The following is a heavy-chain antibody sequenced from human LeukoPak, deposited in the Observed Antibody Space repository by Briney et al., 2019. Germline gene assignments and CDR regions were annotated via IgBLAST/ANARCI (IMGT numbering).Heavy chain of an antibody. CDR3: ARGLKYCSSTSCQSDDAFDI. CDR1: GGSFSGYY. D-gene: IGHD2-2*01. CDR2: INHSGST. V-gene: IGHV4-34*01. J-gene: IGHJ3*02. Sequence: PSETLSLTCAVYGGSFSGYYWSWIRQPPGKGLEWIGEINHSGSTNYNPSLKSRVTISVDTSKNQFSLKLSSVNAADTAVYYCARGLKYCSSTSCQSDDAFDIWGQGTMVTVSS.